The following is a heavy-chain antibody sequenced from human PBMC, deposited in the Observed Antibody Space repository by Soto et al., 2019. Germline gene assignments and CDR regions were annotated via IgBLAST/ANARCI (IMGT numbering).Heavy chain of an antibody. J-gene: IGHJ6*02. CDR2: IYYSGST. Sequence: PSETLSLTCTVSGGSISSGDYYWSWIRQPPGKGLEWIGYIYYSGSTYYNPSLKSRVTISVDTSKNQFSLKLSSVTAADTAVYYCAREGAARGYYYYGMDVWGQGTTVTVSS. V-gene: IGHV4-30-4*01. D-gene: IGHD3-16*01. CDR1: GGSISSGDYY. CDR3: AREGAARGYYYYGMDV.